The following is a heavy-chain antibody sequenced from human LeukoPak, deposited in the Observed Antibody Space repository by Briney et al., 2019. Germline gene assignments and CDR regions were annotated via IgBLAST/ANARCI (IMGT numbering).Heavy chain of an antibody. CDR1: GFIFSDAY. J-gene: IGHJ4*02. D-gene: IGHD1-26*01. CDR2: IKNKADRGEI. Sequence: PGGSLRLSCAASGFIFSDAYINWVRQIPGTGLEWVGLIKNKADRGEIEYAAPVKDRFTISRDATKNTVYLQMSSLKTEDTAVYYCTTESSGSLPYWGQGTLVTVSS. V-gene: IGHV3-15*07. CDR3: TTESSGSLPY.